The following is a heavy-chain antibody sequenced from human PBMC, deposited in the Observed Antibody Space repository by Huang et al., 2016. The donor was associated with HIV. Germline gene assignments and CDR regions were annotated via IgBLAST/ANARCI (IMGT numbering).Heavy chain of an antibody. CDR3: ARRFSSSSGYFDY. Sequence: VQLVQSGAEVKKPGESLKISCKGSGYSFSSYWSAWVRQMPGKGLEWVGIIFPDDSDTTDGPSFEGQVTISADKSIGTAYLHWSSLKASDTAMYYCARRFSSSSGYFDYWGQGSLVTVSS. V-gene: IGHV5-51*01. CDR1: GYSFSSYW. CDR2: IFPDDSDT. J-gene: IGHJ4*02. D-gene: IGHD6-6*01.